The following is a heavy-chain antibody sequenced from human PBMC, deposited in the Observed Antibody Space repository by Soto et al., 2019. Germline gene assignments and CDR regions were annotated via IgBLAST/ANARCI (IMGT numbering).Heavy chain of an antibody. J-gene: IGHJ6*02. Sequence: PGGSLRLSCAASGFTFSSYAMHWVRQAPGKGLEWVAVISYDGSNKYYADSVKGRFTISRDNSKNTLYLQMNSLRAEDTAVYYCARDRGVDDYVWGSYPVNPYYYYGMDVWGQGTTVTAP. CDR3: ARDRGVDDYVWGSYPVNPYYYYGMDV. V-gene: IGHV3-30-3*01. CDR2: ISYDGSNK. D-gene: IGHD3-16*02. CDR1: GFTFSSYA.